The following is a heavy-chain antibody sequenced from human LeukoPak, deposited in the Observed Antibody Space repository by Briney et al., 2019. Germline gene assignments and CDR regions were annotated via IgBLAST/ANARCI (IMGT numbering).Heavy chain of an antibody. Sequence: GGSLRLSCAASGFTFSSYEMNWVRQAPGKGLEWVSYISSSGSTIYYADSVEGRFTISRDNAKNSLYLQMNSLRAEDTAVYYCAKDSGPYTSGYYGHWGQGTLVTVSS. CDR3: AKDSGPYTSGYYGH. CDR2: ISSSGSTI. V-gene: IGHV3-48*03. CDR1: GFTFSSYE. J-gene: IGHJ4*02. D-gene: IGHD3-22*01.